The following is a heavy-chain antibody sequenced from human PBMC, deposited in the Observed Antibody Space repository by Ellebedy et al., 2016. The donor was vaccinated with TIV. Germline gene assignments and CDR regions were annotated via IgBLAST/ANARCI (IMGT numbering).Heavy chain of an antibody. V-gene: IGHV1-69*13. Sequence: AASVKVSCKASGGTFSSYAISWVRQAPGQGLEWMGGIIPIFGTANYAQKFQGRVTITADESTSTAYMELSSLRSEDTAVYYCARTYDTRLVDYYGMDVWGQGTTVTVSS. D-gene: IGHD3-22*01. CDR2: IIPIFGTA. CDR1: GGTFSSYA. CDR3: ARTYDTRLVDYYGMDV. J-gene: IGHJ6*02.